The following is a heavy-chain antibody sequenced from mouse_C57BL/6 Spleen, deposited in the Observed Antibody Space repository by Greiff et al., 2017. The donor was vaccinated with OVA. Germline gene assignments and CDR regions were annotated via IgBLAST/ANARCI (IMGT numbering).Heavy chain of an antibody. V-gene: IGHV2-5*01. CDR3: AKDRGVITTVVARYFEV. Sequence: VQLQQSGPGLVQPSPSLSITCTVSGFSLTSYGVHWVRQSPAKGLEWLGVIWRGGSTDYNAAFMSRLSITTDNSKRQVFFKMKSLQADDTAIYDCAKDRGVITTVVARYFEVWGTGTTVTVSS. CDR2: IWRGGST. D-gene: IGHD1-1*01. J-gene: IGHJ1*03. CDR1: GFSLTSYG.